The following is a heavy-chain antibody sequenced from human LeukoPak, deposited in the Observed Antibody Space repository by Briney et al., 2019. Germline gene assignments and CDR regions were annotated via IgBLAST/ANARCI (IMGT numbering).Heavy chain of an antibody. Sequence: PSETLPLTCTVSGGSISSGSYYWSWIRQPAGKGLERIGRIYTSGSTNYNPSLKSRVTISVDTSKNQFSLKLSSVTAADTAVYYCARVPQDKHPYYWYFDLWGRGTLVTVSS. J-gene: IGHJ2*01. CDR3: ARVPQDKHPYYWYFDL. V-gene: IGHV4-61*02. CDR1: GGSISSGSYY. D-gene: IGHD2-15*01. CDR2: IYTSGST.